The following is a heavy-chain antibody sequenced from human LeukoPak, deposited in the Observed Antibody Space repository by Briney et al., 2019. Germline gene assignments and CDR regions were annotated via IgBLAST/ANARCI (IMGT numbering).Heavy chain of an antibody. CDR2: ISYDGSNK. J-gene: IGHJ4*02. CDR1: GFPFSSYA. Sequence: GSLRLSCAASGFPFSSYAMHWVRQAPGKGLEWVAVISYDGSNKYYADSVKGRFTISRDNSKNTLYLQMNSLRAEDTAVYYCARGVKVSYFDYWGQGTLVTVSS. V-gene: IGHV3-30-3*01. D-gene: IGHD2-8*01. CDR3: ARGVKVSYFDY.